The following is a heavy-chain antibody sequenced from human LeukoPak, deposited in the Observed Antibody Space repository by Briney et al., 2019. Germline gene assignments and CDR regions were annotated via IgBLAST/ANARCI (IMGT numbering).Heavy chain of an antibody. V-gene: IGHV1-69*05. D-gene: IGHD3-3*01. Sequence: ASVKVSCKASGGTFSSYAISWVRQAPGQGLEWMGRIIPIFGTANYAQKFQGRVTITTDESTSTAYMELSSLRSEDTAVYYCARDVGYDFWSGPDDAFDIWGQGTMVTVSS. CDR2: IIPIFGTA. J-gene: IGHJ3*02. CDR3: ARDVGYDFWSGPDDAFDI. CDR1: GGTFSSYA.